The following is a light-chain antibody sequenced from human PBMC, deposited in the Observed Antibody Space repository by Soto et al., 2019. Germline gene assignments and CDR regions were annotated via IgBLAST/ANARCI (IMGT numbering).Light chain of an antibody. CDR1: SSDVGGYDY. CDR3: TSYTSSTTVV. CDR2: EVS. Sequence: QSVLTQPRSVSGSPGQSVTISCTGASSDVGGYDYVSWYQQKPGKAPKLLISEVSNRPSGISIRFSGSKSGNTASLTISGLQAEDEAEYYCTSYTSSTTVVFGGGTKLTVL. V-gene: IGLV2-14*01. J-gene: IGLJ3*02.